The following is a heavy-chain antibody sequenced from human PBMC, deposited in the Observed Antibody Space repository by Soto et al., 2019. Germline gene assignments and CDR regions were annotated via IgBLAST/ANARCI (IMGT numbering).Heavy chain of an antibody. Sequence: GGSLRLSCAASGFTFSSYWMSWVRQAPGRGLEWVANIKQDGSEKYYVDSVKGRFTISRDNAKNSLYLQMNSLRAEDTAVYYCARFVVVPAAICGMDVWGQGTTVTVSS. CDR2: IKQDGSEK. V-gene: IGHV3-7*01. CDR3: ARFVVVPAAICGMDV. D-gene: IGHD2-2*02. CDR1: GFTFSSYW. J-gene: IGHJ6*02.